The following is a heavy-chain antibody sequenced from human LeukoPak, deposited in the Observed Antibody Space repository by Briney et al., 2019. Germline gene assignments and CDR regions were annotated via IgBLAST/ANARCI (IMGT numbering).Heavy chain of an antibody. CDR3: AKGRDGYNADFDY. CDR1: GFTFSSYA. Sequence: GGSLRLSCAASGFTFSSYAMSWVRQAPGKGLEWVSGISGSGGSTYYADSVKGRFTISRGNCKNTLYLQMNSLRAEDTAVYYCAKGRDGYNADFDYWGQGTLVTVSS. V-gene: IGHV3-23*01. J-gene: IGHJ4*02. CDR2: ISGSGGST. D-gene: IGHD5-24*01.